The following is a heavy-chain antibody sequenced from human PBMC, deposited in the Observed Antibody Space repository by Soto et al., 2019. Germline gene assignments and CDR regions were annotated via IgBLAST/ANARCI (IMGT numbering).Heavy chain of an antibody. CDR3: ARAGYYDILTCYQTDAFDI. D-gene: IGHD3-9*01. CDR2: INPNSGGT. J-gene: IGHJ3*02. V-gene: IGHV1-2*04. CDR1: GYTFTGYY. Sequence: QVQLVQSGAEVKKPGASVKVSCKASGYTFTGYYMHWVRQAPGQGLEWMGWINPNSGGTNYAQKFEGWVTMTRDTSISRAYRELGRLRSDDTAVYYCARAGYYDILTCYQTDAFDIWGQGTMVTVSS.